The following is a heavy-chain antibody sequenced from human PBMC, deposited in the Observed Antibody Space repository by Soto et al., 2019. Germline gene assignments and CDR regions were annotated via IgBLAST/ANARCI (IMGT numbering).Heavy chain of an antibody. J-gene: IGHJ4*02. CDR1: GGTFSSYA. D-gene: IGHD3-22*01. Sequence: SVKVSCKASGGTFSSYAISWVRQAPGQGLEWMGGIIPIFGTANYAQKFQGRVTITADESTSTAYMELSSLRSEGTAMYYCARAYYYDSSGYSEFDYWGQGTLVTVSS. CDR3: ARAYYYDSSGYSEFDY. V-gene: IGHV1-69*13. CDR2: IIPIFGTA.